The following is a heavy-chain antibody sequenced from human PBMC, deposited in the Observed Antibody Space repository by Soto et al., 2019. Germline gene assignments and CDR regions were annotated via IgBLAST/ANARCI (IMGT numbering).Heavy chain of an antibody. J-gene: IGHJ3*02. Sequence: GGSLRLSCAASGFTFSNAWMSWVRQAPGKGLEWVGRIKSKTDGGTTDYAAPVKGRFTISRDDSKNTLYLQMNSLKTEDTAVYYCTTDIRVLGSGYSPWDAFDIWGQGTMVTVSS. CDR1: GFTFSNAW. V-gene: IGHV3-15*01. CDR2: IKSKTDGGTT. CDR3: TTDIRVLGSGYSPWDAFDI. D-gene: IGHD3-22*01.